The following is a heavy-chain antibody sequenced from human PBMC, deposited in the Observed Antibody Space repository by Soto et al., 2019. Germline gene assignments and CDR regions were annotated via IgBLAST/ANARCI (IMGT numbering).Heavy chain of an antibody. Sequence: PSETLSLTCTVSGGSISSGDYYWSWIRQPPGKGLEWIGCISYSGSPYYNPSLKSRLTISVVTSQNQFSLMVSSVTAADTAVYYCGSGIAVTGNGNFDYWGQGTLVTVSS. V-gene: IGHV4-30-4*08. CDR3: GSGIAVTGNGNFDY. CDR2: ISYSGSP. D-gene: IGHD6-19*01. J-gene: IGHJ4*02. CDR1: GGSISSGDYY.